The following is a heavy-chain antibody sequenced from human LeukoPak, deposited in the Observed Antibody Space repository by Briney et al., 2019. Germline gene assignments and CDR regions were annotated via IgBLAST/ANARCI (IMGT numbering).Heavy chain of an antibody. CDR3: ARQQPYYYYMDV. J-gene: IGHJ6*03. Sequence: SETLSLTCTVSGGSISSYYWSWIRQPPGKGLEWIGYIYYSGSTNYNPSLKSRVTISVDTSKNQFSLKLSSVTAADTAVYYCARQQPYYYYMDVWGKGTTVTVSS. CDR2: IYYSGST. V-gene: IGHV4-59*01. D-gene: IGHD6-13*01. CDR1: GGSISSYY.